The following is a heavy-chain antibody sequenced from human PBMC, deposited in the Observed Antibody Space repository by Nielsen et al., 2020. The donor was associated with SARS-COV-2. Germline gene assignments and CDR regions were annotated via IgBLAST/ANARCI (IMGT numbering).Heavy chain of an antibody. CDR2: ISAYNGNT. D-gene: IGHD2-8*01. CDR1: GYTFTSYG. Sequence: ASVKVSCKASGYTFTSYGIGWVRQAPGQGLEWMGWISAYNGNTNYAQKLQGRVTMTTDTSTSTAYMELRSLRSEDTAVYYCAILGYCTNGVCWETNYFDYWGQGTPVTVSS. CDR3: AILGYCTNGVCWETNYFDY. J-gene: IGHJ4*02. V-gene: IGHV1-18*01.